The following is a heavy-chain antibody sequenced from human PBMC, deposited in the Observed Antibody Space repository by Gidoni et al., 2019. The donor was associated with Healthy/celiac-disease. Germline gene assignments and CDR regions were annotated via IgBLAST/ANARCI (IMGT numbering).Heavy chain of an antibody. V-gene: IGHV4-39*01. CDR1: GGSISSSSYY. J-gene: IGHJ6*02. CDR2: IYYSGST. CDR3: ARSGITGTTFYYYYYGMDV. Sequence: QLQLQESGPGLVKPSETLSLTCTVSGGSISSSSYYWGWIRQPPGKGLEWIGSIYYSGSTYYNPSLKSRVTISVDTSKNQFSLRLSSVTAADTAVYYCARSGITGTTFYYYYYGMDVWGQGTTVTVSS. D-gene: IGHD1-7*01.